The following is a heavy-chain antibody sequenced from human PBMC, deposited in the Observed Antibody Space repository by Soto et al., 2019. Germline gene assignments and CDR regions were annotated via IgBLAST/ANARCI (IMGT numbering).Heavy chain of an antibody. V-gene: IGHV4-34*01. CDR3: PRAKRFLRYWFDP. CDR2: VNHSGEA. CDR1: AGSFRNYY. D-gene: IGHD3-10*01. J-gene: IGHJ5*02. Sequence: LSLTCGVYAGSFRNYYWIWVRQPPGKGLEWIGEVNHSGEATYNPSLQSRITISLATSNNQFSLKMTSVTSAETAMYFCPRAKRFLRYWFDPWGQGTTSPSPQ.